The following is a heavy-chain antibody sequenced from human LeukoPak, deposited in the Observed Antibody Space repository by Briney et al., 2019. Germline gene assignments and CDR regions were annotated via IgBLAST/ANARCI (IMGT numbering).Heavy chain of an antibody. V-gene: IGHV3-9*01. CDR1: GFTFYDYA. J-gene: IGHJ4*02. D-gene: IGHD3-9*01. CDR2: ISWKSGSI. Sequence: GGSLRLSWAGPGFTFYDYAMHWVRQAPGKGVGGVSGISWKSGSIVYADSVKGRFTISRDNAKNSLYLQMNSLRAEDTALYYCAKDIYLNGVTGYHDYWGQGTLVTVSS. CDR3: AKDIYLNGVTGYHDY.